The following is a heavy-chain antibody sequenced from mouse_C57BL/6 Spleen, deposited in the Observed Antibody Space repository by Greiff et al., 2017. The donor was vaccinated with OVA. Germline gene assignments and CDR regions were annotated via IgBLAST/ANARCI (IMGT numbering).Heavy chain of an antibody. J-gene: IGHJ4*01. CDR2: IHPNSGST. Sequence: QVQLQQPGAELVKPGASVKLSCKASGYTFTSYWMHWVKQRPGQGLEWIGMIHPNSGSTNYNEKFKSKATLTVDKSSSTAYMQLSSLTSEDSAVYDCARLDYGSSYNAMDYWGQGTSVTVSS. D-gene: IGHD1-1*01. CDR1: GYTFTSYW. V-gene: IGHV1-64*01. CDR3: ARLDYGSSYNAMDY.